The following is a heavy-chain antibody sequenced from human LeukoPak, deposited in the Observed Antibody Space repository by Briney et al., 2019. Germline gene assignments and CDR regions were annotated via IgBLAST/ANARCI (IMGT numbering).Heavy chain of an antibody. D-gene: IGHD3-10*01. Sequence: YWIGWVRQMPGRGLEWIGYIYYSGSTYYNPSLKSRVTISVDTSKNQFSLKLSSVTAADTAVYYCARGRKWFGEFEFDPWGQGTLVTVSS. CDR2: IYYSGST. CDR1: Y. CDR3: ARGRKWFGEFEFDP. V-gene: IGHV4-31*02. J-gene: IGHJ5*02.